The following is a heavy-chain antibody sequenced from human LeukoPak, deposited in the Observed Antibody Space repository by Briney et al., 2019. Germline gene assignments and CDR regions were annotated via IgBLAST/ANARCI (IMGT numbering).Heavy chain of an antibody. D-gene: IGHD3-10*01. CDR2: IISSSSTI. Sequence: GGSLRLSCAASGFTLSSHSMNWVRQAPGKGLEWVSYIISSSSTIYYADSVKGRFTISRDNAKNSLYLQMNSLRADDTAVYYRARAVGHGSGSPRMDVWGNGTTVTVSS. J-gene: IGHJ6*04. CDR3: ARAVGHGSGSPRMDV. V-gene: IGHV3-48*01. CDR1: GFTLSSHS.